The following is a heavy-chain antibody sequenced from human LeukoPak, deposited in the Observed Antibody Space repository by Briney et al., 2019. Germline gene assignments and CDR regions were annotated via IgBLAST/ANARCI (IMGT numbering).Heavy chain of an antibody. J-gene: IGHJ4*02. CDR2: IYYSGST. V-gene: IGHV4-31*03. CDR3: ASTVVDYFDY. Sequence: SETLSLTCTVSGGSISSGGYYWSWIRQHPGKGLEWIGYIYYSGSTYYSPSLKSRVTISVDTSKNQFSLKLSSVTAADTAVYYCASTVVDYFDYWGQGTLVTVSS. CDR1: GGSISSGGYY. D-gene: IGHD4-23*01.